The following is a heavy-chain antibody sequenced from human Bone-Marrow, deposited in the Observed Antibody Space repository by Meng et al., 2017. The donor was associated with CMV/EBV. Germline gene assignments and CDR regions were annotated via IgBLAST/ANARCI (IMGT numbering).Heavy chain of an antibody. J-gene: IGHJ4*02. D-gene: IGHD1-26*01. CDR2: ISSGGSDI. CDR3: VRDILRVGVTYYFDY. Sequence: GESLKISCAASGFTFSDYYMSWIRQAPGKGLEWLSYISSGGSDIFYGDSVKGRFTISRDNAKNSLYLQMNSLRVEDTAVYYCVRDILRVGVTYYFDYWGQGTLVTFSS. V-gene: IGHV3-11*04. CDR1: GFTFSDYY.